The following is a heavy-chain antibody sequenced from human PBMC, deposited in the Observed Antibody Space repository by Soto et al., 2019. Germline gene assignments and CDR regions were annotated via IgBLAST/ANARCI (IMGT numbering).Heavy chain of an antibody. V-gene: IGHV1-18*04. Sequence: QVHVVQSGAEVKKPGDSVKVSCKTSGYIFSDYGINWVRQAPGQGLEWMGWISTYSGNANLAQKLQGRVTMTTDTSTNTAYMELRSLKSDDKAVYYCAKRTSGTTWGESDYWGQGTLVTVSS. CDR1: GYIFSDYG. J-gene: IGHJ4*02. D-gene: IGHD3-10*01. CDR3: AKRTSGTTWGESDY. CDR2: ISTYSGNA.